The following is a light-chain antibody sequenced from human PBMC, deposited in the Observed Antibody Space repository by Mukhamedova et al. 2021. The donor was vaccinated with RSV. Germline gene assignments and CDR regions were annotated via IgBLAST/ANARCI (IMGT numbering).Light chain of an antibody. V-gene: IGKV3-20*01. Sequence: GERATLSCRASQSVSGSNLAWYRQKPGQAPSLLISDASNRAIGIPDRFSGCGSGTDFSLTISRLDPDDFAVYYCHQYGSSFTFGPG. CDR3: HQYGSSFT. CDR1: QSVSGSN. J-gene: IGKJ3*01. CDR2: DAS.